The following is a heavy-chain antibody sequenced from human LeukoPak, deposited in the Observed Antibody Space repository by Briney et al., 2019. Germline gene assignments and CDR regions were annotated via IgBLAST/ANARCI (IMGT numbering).Heavy chain of an antibody. CDR1: GGSISSGGYY. CDR2: TYYSGRT. CDR3: ARVYYYDDSGYPFDY. D-gene: IGHD3-22*01. J-gene: IGHJ4*02. V-gene: IGHV4-31*03. Sequence: SETLSLTCTVSGGSISSGGYYWSWIRQHPGKGLEWIGYTYYSGRTYYNSSLRGRVTISVDTSKHQFSLKLSSVTAADTAVYYCARVYYYDDSGYPFDYWGQGTLVTVSS.